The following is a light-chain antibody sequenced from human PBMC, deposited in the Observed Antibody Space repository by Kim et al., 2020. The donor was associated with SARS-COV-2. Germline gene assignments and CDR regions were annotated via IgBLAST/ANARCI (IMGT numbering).Light chain of an antibody. V-gene: IGLV1-44*01. CDR1: SSNVGSNT. J-gene: IGLJ3*02. CDR3: ATWDDSLNAWV. CDR2: DNH. Sequence: GHRVTISCSGSSSNVGSNTVNWYQQLPGTAPKLLIYDNHQRPSGVPDRFSGSKSGTSASLAISGLQSEDEADYYCATWDDSLNAWVFGGGTQLTVL.